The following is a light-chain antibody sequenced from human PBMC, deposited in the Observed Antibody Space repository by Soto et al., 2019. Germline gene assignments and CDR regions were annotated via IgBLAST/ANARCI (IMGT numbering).Light chain of an antibody. CDR2: KDT. J-gene: IGLJ2*01. Sequence: SYELTQPPSVSVSPGQTARITCSGDALTKQYVFWYQQKPGQAPILLIYKDTERPSGIPERFSGSSAGTVVTLTISGVQAEDEADYYCQSAASSGTDVVFGGGTKLTVL. CDR3: QSAASSGTDVV. CDR1: ALTKQY. V-gene: IGLV3-25*03.